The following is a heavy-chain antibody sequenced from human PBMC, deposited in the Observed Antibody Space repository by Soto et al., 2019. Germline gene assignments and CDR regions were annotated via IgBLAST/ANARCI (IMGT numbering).Heavy chain of an antibody. CDR3: AKDTGSEKAPFDY. Sequence: EVQLLESGGVLVQPGGSLRLSCAASGFTFSSYAMSWVRQAPGKGLEWVSAISGSGGSTYYADSVKGRFTISRDNSKKTMYLQMNSLRAEDTAVYYCAKDTGSEKAPFDYWGQGTLVTVSS. CDR2: ISGSGGST. D-gene: IGHD2-8*02. CDR1: GFTFSSYA. J-gene: IGHJ4*02. V-gene: IGHV3-23*01.